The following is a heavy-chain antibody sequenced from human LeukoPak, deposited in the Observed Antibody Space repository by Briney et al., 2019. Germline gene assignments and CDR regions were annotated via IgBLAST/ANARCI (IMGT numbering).Heavy chain of an antibody. V-gene: IGHV1-69*04. D-gene: IGHD2/OR15-2a*01. CDR1: GGTFSCYA. J-gene: IGHJ4*02. Sequence: SVKDSCKASGGTFSCYAISWVRQAPGQGLEWMGRIIPILGIANYAQKFQGRVTITADKSTSTAYMELSSLRSEDTAVYYCARDLSRADDYWGQGTLVTVSS. CDR3: ARDLSRADDY. CDR2: IIPILGIA.